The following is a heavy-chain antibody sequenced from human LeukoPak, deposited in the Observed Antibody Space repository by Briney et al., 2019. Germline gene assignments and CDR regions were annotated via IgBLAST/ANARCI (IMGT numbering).Heavy chain of an antibody. J-gene: IGHJ4*02. D-gene: IGHD3-22*01. CDR3: AKKPVDGIVVVPGATYYFDY. CDR1: GFTFSSYA. V-gene: IGHV3-23*01. Sequence: PGGSLRLSCAASGFTFSSYAMSWGRQAPGRGLEWVSAISGSGGSTSYADSVKGGFTISRDNTKNTLYLQMNSLRAEDTAVYYCAKKPVDGIVVVPGATYYFDYWGQGTLVTVSS. CDR2: ISGSGGST.